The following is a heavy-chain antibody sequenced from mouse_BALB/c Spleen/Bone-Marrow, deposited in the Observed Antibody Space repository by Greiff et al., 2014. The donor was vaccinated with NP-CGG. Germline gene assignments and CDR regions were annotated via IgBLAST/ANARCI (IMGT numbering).Heavy chain of an antibody. CDR2: IDPENGNT. D-gene: IGHD1-1*01. J-gene: IGHJ2*01. V-gene: IGHV14-1*02. CDR1: GFNIKDYY. CDR3: TRWVYYGSSYFDY. Sequence: EVQLQQSGAEFVRPGALVKLSCNASGFNIKDYYMHWVKQRPEQGLEWIGWIDPENGNTIYDPKFPGKASITADTSSNTAYLQLSSLTSEDTAVYYRTRWVYYGSSYFDYWGQGTTLTVSS.